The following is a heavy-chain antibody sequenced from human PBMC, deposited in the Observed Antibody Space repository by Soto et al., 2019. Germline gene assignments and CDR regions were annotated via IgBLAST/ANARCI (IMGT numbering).Heavy chain of an antibody. CDR2: IIPIFGTA. CDR1: GGTFSSYA. V-gene: IGHV1-69*13. CDR3: ATLMRIAVAGTAAGYFDY. J-gene: IGHJ4*02. Sequence: SVKVSCKASGGTFSSYAISWVRQAPGQGLEWMGGIIPIFGTANYAQKFQGRVTITADESTITAYMELSSLRSEDTAVYYCATLMRIAVAGTAAGYFDYWGQGTLVTVSS. D-gene: IGHD6-19*01.